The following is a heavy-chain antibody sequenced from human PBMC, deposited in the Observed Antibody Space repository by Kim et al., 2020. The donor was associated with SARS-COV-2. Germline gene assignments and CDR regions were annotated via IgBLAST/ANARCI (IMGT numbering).Heavy chain of an antibody. D-gene: IGHD3-16*01. Sequence: STGYADSVKSRCTIAGDNAKNSLCLQMNSPRAEDTALYHCVRGYAGGPFDLWGQGALVTVSS. V-gene: IGHV3-20*01. CDR2: ST. CDR3: VRGYAGGPFDL. J-gene: IGHJ4*02.